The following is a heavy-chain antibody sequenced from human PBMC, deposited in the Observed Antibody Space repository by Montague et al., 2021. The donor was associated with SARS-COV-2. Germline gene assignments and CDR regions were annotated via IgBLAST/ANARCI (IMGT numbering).Heavy chain of an antibody. CDR2: VDRSGTA. J-gene: IGHJ6*02. Sequence: SETLSLICDFSDGSVSAYSWSWVRQLPGKGLEWIGQVDRSGTAHYSPSLQSRLTLSVDTSNNQVSLNLTSVTATDTATYYCARGRDSGTYFGTKYYFQYGLDVWGQGTAVTVSS. D-gene: IGHD3-10*01. V-gene: IGHV4-34*01. CDR3: ARGRDSGTYFGTKYYFQYGLDV. CDR1: DGSVSAYS.